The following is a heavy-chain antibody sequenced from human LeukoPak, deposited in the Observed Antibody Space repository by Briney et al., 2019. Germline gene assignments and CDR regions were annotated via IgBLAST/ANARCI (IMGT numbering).Heavy chain of an antibody. CDR3: AKASDSAAAGARDWFDP. CDR2: ISGSGGST. CDR1: GFTFSSYA. J-gene: IGHJ5*02. D-gene: IGHD6-13*01. V-gene: IGHV3-23*01. Sequence: GGSLRLSCAASGFTFSSYAMSWVRQAPGKGLEWVSAISGSGGSTYYADSVKGRFTISRDNSKNTLYLQMNSLRDEDTAIYYCAKASDSAAAGARDWFDPWGQGTLVTVSS.